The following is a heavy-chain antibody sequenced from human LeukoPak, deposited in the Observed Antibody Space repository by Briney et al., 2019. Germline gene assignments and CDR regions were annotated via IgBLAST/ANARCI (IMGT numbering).Heavy chain of an antibody. Sequence: PGGSLRLSCAASGFTFSSYSMNWVRQAPGKGLEWVSSISSSSSYIYYADSVKGRFTISRDNAKNSLYLQMNSLRAEDTAVYYCAKGLDGSGSYPYWGQGTLVTVSS. CDR2: ISSSSSYI. D-gene: IGHD3-10*01. J-gene: IGHJ4*02. CDR3: AKGLDGSGSYPY. V-gene: IGHV3-21*04. CDR1: GFTFSSYS.